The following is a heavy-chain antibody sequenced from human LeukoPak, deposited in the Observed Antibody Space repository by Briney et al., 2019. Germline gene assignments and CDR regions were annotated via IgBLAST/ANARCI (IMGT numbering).Heavy chain of an antibody. V-gene: IGHV4-4*02. Sequence: SGTLSLTCAVSGGSISSSNWWSWVRQPPGKGLEWIGEIYHSGSTNYNPSLKSRVTISVDKSKNQFSLKLSSVTAADTAVYYCARTYGSGLGYFDLWGRGTLVTVSS. CDR3: ARTYGSGLGYFDL. CDR2: IYHSGST. J-gene: IGHJ2*01. D-gene: IGHD6-25*01. CDR1: GGSISSSNW.